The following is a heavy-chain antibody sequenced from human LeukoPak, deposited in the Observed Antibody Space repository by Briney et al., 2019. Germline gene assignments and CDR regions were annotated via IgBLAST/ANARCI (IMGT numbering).Heavy chain of an antibody. D-gene: IGHD2-21*02. J-gene: IGHJ4*02. CDR1: GYTFTSYY. V-gene: IGHV1-46*01. CDR2: INPSGGST. Sequence: ASVKVSCKASGYTFTSYYMHWVRQAPGQGLEWMGIINPSGGSTSYAQKFQGRVTMTRDTSTSTVYMELSSLRSEDTAVYYCATGGPYCGGDCYPVDYFDYWGQGTLVTVSS. CDR3: ATGGPYCGGDCYPVDYFDY.